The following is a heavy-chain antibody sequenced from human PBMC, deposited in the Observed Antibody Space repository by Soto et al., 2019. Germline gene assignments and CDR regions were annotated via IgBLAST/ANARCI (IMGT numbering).Heavy chain of an antibody. J-gene: IGHJ4*02. CDR2: INPSGIT. CDR1: CGTFSGYH. CDR3: ARGLGYFYWSLCY. D-gene: IGHD3-9*01. V-gene: IGHV4-34*02. Sequence: QVQLQQEGAGLLKPSETLSLTCAVYCGTFSGYHWNWIRQPPGKVLEWIGEINPSGITNYNTSLKSRVTISLDTSRNQFSLKLSFVTAADTAVYYCARGLGYFYWSLCYWGQGTLVTVSS.